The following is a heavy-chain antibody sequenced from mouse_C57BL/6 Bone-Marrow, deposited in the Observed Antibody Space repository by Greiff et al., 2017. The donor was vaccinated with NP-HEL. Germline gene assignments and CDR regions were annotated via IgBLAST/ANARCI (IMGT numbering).Heavy chain of an antibody. CDR3: ARPPGSSSYAMDY. CDR1: GFTFSSYG. CDR2: ISSGGSYT. D-gene: IGHD1-1*01. Sequence: EVQLQESGGDLVKPGGSLKLSCAASGFTFSSYGMSWVRQTPDKRLEWVATISSGGSYTYYPDSVKGRFTISRDNAKNTLYLQMSSLKSEDTAMYYCARPPGSSSYAMDYWGQGTSVTVSS. V-gene: IGHV5-6*01. J-gene: IGHJ4*01.